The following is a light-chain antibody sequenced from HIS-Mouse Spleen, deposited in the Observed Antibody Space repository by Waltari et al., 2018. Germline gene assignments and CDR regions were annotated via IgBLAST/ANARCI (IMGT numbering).Light chain of an antibody. Sequence: QSVLTQPPSASGTPGQRVTISCSGSSSNIGSNYVYWYQQLPGTAPKLPNYRNNQRPSGVPDRFSGSKSGTSASLAISGLRSEDEADYYCAAWDDSLSGVVFGGGTKLTVL. CDR2: RNN. J-gene: IGLJ2*01. V-gene: IGLV1-47*01. CDR1: SSNIGSNY. CDR3: AAWDDSLSGVV.